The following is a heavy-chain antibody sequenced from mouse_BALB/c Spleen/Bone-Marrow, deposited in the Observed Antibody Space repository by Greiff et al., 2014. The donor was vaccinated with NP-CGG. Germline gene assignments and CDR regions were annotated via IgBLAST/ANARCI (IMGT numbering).Heavy chain of an antibody. CDR2: FYPGDGSA. V-gene: IGHV1S56*01. J-gene: IGHJ4*01. Sequence: VQLVESGPELVKPGASVKMSCKASGYTFTSYYIHWVKQRPGQGLEWIGWFYPGDGSAKYNEKFKDKTTLTADKSSSTAYMLLSSLTSEDSAIYFCARWRYPYAMDYWGQGTSVTVSS. CDR3: ARWRYPYAMDY. D-gene: IGHD5-1-1*01. CDR1: GYTFTSYY.